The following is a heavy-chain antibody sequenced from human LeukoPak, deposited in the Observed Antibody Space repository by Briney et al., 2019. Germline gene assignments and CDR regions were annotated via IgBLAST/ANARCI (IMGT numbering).Heavy chain of an antibody. Sequence: GGSPRLSCAASGFTFRSYEMTWVRQAPGKGLEWVSYISSSGSTIYYADSVKGRFTISRDNAKNSLYLQMNSLRAEDTAVYYCARDPPYYDSSHDAFDIWGQGTMVTVSS. CDR2: ISSSGSTI. V-gene: IGHV3-48*03. J-gene: IGHJ3*02. CDR1: GFTFRSYE. CDR3: ARDPPYYDSSHDAFDI. D-gene: IGHD3-22*01.